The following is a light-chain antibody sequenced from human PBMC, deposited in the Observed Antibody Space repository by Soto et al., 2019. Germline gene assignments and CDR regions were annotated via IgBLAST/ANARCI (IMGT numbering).Light chain of an antibody. Sequence: QSALTQPASVSGSPGQSITISCTGTSSDVGGYNSVSWYQQHPGKAPKLMIYDVSNRPSGVSNRFSGFKSVNTASLTISGLQAEDEADYYCSSYTSSSTVVFGGGTKLTVL. CDR3: SSYTSSSTVV. V-gene: IGLV2-14*03. J-gene: IGLJ2*01. CDR2: DVS. CDR1: SSDVGGYNS.